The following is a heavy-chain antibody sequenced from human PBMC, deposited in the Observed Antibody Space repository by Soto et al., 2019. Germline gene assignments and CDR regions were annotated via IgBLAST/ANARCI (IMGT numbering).Heavy chain of an antibody. J-gene: IGHJ1*01. CDR1: GYTFISYG. V-gene: IGHV1-18*04. CDR2: MSAFTGKA. Sequence: ASVKVSCKASGYTFISYGISWVRQAPGQGLEWVGWMSAFTGKADYAQIFQDRVTMTTDTSTSTAYMELRRLRSDNTAVYYCARDQRYYGSGYYYSDSWGQGTLVTVSS. D-gene: IGHD3-10*01. CDR3: ARDQRYYGSGYYYSDS.